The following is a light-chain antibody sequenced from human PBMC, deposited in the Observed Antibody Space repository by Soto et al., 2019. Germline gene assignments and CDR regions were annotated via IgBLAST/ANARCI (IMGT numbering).Light chain of an antibody. V-gene: IGLV1-47*02. CDR3: AAWEDSLSGPV. Sequence: QSVLTQAPSASVTPGQRVTISCSGSRSNIGSHFVYWYQQLPGTAPKLLIYNNNQRPSGVPDRFSGSKSGTSASLAISALRPEDESDYYCAAWEDSLSGPVFGGGTKVTVL. CDR1: RSNIGSHF. J-gene: IGLJ3*02. CDR2: NNN.